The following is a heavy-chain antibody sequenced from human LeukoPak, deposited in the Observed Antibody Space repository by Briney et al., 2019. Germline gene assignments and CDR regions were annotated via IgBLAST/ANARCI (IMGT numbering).Heavy chain of an antibody. J-gene: IGHJ4*02. CDR2: IYYSGST. V-gene: IGHV4-39*07. CDR3: ATYYGSGRDY. Sequence: SETLSLTCTVSGGSISSSSYYWGWIRQPPGKGLEWIGSIYYSGSTYYNPSLKSRVTISVDTSKNQFSLKLSSVTAADTAVYYCATYYGSGRDYWGQGTLVTVSS. D-gene: IGHD3-10*01. CDR1: GGSISSSSYY.